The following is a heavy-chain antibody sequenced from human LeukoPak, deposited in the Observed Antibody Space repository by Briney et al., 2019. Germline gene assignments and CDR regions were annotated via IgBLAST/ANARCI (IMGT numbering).Heavy chain of an antibody. CDR2: IYYSGST. V-gene: IGHV4-59*01. Sequence: PSETLSLTCTVSGGSTSSYYWSWIRQPPGKGLEWVGYIYYSGSTNYNPSLKSRVTISVDTSKNQFSLKLSSVTAADTAVYYCARERGYSYGRTFDYWGQGTLVTVSS. D-gene: IGHD5-18*01. J-gene: IGHJ4*02. CDR1: GGSTSSYY. CDR3: ARERGYSYGRTFDY.